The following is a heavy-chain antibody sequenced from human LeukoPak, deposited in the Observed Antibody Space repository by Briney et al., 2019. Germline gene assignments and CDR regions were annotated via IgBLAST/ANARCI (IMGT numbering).Heavy chain of an antibody. CDR2: ISSSGSTI. D-gene: IGHD3-16*01. Sequence: GGSLRLSCAASGFTFSSYEMNWVRQAPGTGLEWVSYISSSGSTIYYADSVKGRFTISRDNAKNSLYLQMNSLRAEDTAVYYCAREKAEGADYWGQGTLVTVSS. V-gene: IGHV3-48*03. CDR1: GFTFSSYE. CDR3: AREKAEGADY. J-gene: IGHJ4*02.